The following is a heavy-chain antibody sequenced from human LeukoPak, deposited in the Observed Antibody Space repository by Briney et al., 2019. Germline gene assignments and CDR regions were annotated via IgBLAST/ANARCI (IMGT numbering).Heavy chain of an antibody. D-gene: IGHD3-22*01. CDR3: ARDRYYYDSSGYYRLDY. J-gene: IGHJ4*02. Sequence: SETLSLTCTVSGGSISSSSYYWGWIRQPPGKGLEWIGSIHTSGSTNYNPSLRSRVTMSVDTSKNQCSLKLSSVTAADTAVYYCARDRYYYDSSGYYRLDYWGQGTLVTVTS. V-gene: IGHV4-39*07. CDR1: GGSISSSSYY. CDR2: IHTSGST.